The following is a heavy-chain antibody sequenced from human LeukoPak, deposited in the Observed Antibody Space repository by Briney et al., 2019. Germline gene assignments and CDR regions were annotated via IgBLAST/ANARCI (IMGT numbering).Heavy chain of an antibody. D-gene: IGHD3-22*01. J-gene: IGHJ1*01. V-gene: IGHV3-53*04. Sequence: GGSLRLSCAASGFTVSSNYMSWVRQAPGKGLEWVSVIYSGGSTYYADSVKGRFTISRHNSKNTLYLQMNSLRAEDTAVYYCATAPYYDSSDYGGIEDWGQGTLVTVSS. CDR1: GFTVSSNY. CDR2: IYSGGST. CDR3: ATAPYYDSSDYGGIED.